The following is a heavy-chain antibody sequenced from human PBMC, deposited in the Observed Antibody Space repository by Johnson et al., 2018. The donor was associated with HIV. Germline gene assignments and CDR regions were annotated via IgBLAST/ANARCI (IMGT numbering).Heavy chain of an antibody. CDR1: GFTFDDYA. CDR2: ISSSGSTI. Sequence: VQLVESGGGLVQPGRSLRLSCAASGFTFDDYAMHWVRQAPGKGLEWVAYISSSGSTIYYADSVTGRFTISRDNAKNSRNLQINSLRAEDTAIYYCARGLTRLSRNDYWNGIGAFDLWGQGTMVTVSS. CDR3: ARGLTRLSRNDYWNGIGAFDL. V-gene: IGHV3-48*03. D-gene: IGHD5-12*01. J-gene: IGHJ3*01.